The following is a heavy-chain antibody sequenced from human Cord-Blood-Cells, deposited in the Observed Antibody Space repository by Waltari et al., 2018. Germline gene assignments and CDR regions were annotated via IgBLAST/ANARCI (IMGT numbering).Heavy chain of an antibody. CDR2: IIPIFGTA. V-gene: IGHV1-69*01. J-gene: IGHJ5*02. Sequence: QVQLVQSGAEVKKPGSSVKVSCKASGGTFSSYAISWVRQAPGQGLEWMGGIIPIFGTANYAQKFQGRVTITADESTSTAYMELSSLRSEDTVVYYCASLGYCSGGSCNWFDPWGQGTLVTVSS. CDR1: GGTFSSYA. D-gene: IGHD2-15*01. CDR3: ASLGYCSGGSCNWFDP.